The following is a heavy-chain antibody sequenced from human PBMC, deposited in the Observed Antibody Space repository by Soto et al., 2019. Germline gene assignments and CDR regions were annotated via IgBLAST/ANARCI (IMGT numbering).Heavy chain of an antibody. Sequence: QVQLVESGGGVVQPGRSLRLSCAASGFTFSNYAMHWVRLAPGKGLEWVAVISYDGSNKYYADSVKGRFTISRDNSKNTLYLQMNSLRAEDTAVYDCARYYMAATGNAFDLWGQGTMVTVSS. CDR3: ARYYMAATGNAFDL. J-gene: IGHJ3*01. CDR2: ISYDGSNK. V-gene: IGHV3-30-3*01. CDR1: GFTFSNYA. D-gene: IGHD3-10*01.